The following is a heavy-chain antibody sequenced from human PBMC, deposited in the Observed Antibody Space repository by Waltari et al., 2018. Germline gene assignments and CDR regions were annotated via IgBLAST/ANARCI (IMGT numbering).Heavy chain of an antibody. Sequence: QLQLQESGPGLVKPSETLSLTCTVSGGSISSSSYYWGWIRQPPGKGLEWIGSIYYSGSTYYNPSLKSRVTISVDTSKNQFSLKLSSVTAADTAVYYCARHPFEYSGYDRTFWFDPWGQGTLVTVSS. CDR1: GGSISSSSYY. CDR2: IYYSGST. J-gene: IGHJ5*02. CDR3: ARHPFEYSGYDRTFWFDP. D-gene: IGHD5-12*01. V-gene: IGHV4-39*01.